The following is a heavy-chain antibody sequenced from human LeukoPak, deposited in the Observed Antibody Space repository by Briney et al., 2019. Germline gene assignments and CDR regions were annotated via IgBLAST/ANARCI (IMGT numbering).Heavy chain of an antibody. Sequence: GSLRLSCAASGFTFSSYEMNWVRQAPGKGLEWVSYISSSGSTIYYADSVKGRFTISRDNAKNSLYLQMNSLRAEDTAVYYCARVLYSGWYARDYWGQGTLVTVSS. J-gene: IGHJ4*02. CDR3: ARVLYSGWYARDY. CDR2: ISSSGSTI. V-gene: IGHV3-48*03. D-gene: IGHD6-19*01. CDR1: GFTFSSYE.